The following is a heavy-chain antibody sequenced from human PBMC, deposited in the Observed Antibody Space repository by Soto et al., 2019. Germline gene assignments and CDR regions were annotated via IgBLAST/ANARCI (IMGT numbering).Heavy chain of an antibody. D-gene: IGHD6-13*01. CDR3: ARGAGSSSFDS. J-gene: IGHJ4*02. CDR1: GYSFTANY. Sequence: QVQLVQSGAEVKKPGASVKVSCKASGYSFTANYIHWVRQAPGQGLEWMAWINPNGGGTNYAQKFQGRVTMTRDTSISTTYMELSGLISDDTAVYSCARGAGSSSFDSWGQGTLVTVSS. CDR2: INPNGGGT. V-gene: IGHV1-2*02.